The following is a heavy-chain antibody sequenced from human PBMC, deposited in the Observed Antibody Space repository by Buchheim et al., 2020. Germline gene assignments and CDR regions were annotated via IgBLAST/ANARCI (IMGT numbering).Heavy chain of an antibody. CDR1: GFTFNKYA. V-gene: IGHV3-23*01. CDR3: ANDLWEGQGEDCSSSSCYANMPVDY. Sequence: EVQLLESGGGLVQPGGSLRLSCAASGFTFNKYAMSWVCQAPGKGLEWVSGVSGSGATTYYADSVKGRVTISRDNSKNTLYLQVGSLGAEDTAISYCANDLWEGQGEDCSSSSCYANMPVDYWGQGTL. D-gene: IGHD2-2*01. J-gene: IGHJ4*02. CDR2: VSGSGATT.